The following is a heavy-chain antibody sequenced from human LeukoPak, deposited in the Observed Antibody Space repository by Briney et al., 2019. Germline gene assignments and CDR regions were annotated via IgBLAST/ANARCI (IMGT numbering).Heavy chain of an antibody. CDR2: IYTSGST. D-gene: IGHD4-23*01. CDR3: ARGRRWLDY. CDR1: GGSISSGSYY. V-gene: IGHV4-61*02. Sequence: SETLSLTCTVSGGSISSGSYYWSWIRQPAGKGLEWIGRIYTSGSTNYNPSLKSRVTISVDTSKNQFSLKLSSMTAADTAVYYCARGRRWLDYWGQGTLVTVSS. J-gene: IGHJ4*02.